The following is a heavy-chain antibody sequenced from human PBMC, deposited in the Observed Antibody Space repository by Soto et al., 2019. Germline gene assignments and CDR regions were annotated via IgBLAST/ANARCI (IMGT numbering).Heavy chain of an antibody. CDR2: VYNSGNT. CDR3: ARGSLGGYYGAFDV. CDR1: GGPISGFY. J-gene: IGHJ3*01. Sequence: SETLSLTCTVSGGPISGFYWSWIRQPPGKGLEWIGDVYNSGNTNYSPSLISRVTISIDTSTNQFSLTLSSVTAADTAIYYCARGSLGGYYGAFDVWGQGTMVTVSS. V-gene: IGHV4-59*12. D-gene: IGHD3-10*01.